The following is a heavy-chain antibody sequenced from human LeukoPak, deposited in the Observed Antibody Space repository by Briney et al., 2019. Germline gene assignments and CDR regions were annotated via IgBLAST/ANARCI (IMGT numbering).Heavy chain of an antibody. CDR2: VYHSGKT. CDR3: AGNYYGSGSYYSEDRY. V-gene: IGHV4-38-2*02. Sequence: SETLSLTCSVSGDSLRNGYYWGFIRQPPGKGLEWIASVYHSGKTYCNPSLKSRVTISVDTSKNQFSLKLSSVTAADTAVYYCAGNYYGSGSYYSEDRYWGQGTLVTVSS. J-gene: IGHJ4*02. CDR1: GDSLRNGYY. D-gene: IGHD3-10*01.